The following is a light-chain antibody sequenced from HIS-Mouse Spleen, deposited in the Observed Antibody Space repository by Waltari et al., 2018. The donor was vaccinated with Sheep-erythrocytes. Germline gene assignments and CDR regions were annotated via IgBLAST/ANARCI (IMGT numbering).Light chain of an antibody. V-gene: IGLV2-23*03. CDR3: CSYAGSSTFHVV. CDR2: EGS. Sequence: QSALTQPASVSGSPGQSITISCTGTSSDVGSYNLVSWYQQHTGNAPKRMIYEGSKRPSGVSNRFSGSKSGNTASLTVSGLQAEDEADYYCCSYAGSSTFHVVFGGGTKLTVL. CDR1: SSDVGSYNL. J-gene: IGLJ2*01.